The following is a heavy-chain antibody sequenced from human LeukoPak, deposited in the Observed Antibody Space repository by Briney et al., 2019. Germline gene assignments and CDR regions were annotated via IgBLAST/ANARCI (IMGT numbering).Heavy chain of an antibody. Sequence: ASVKVSCKASGYTFTSYDINWVRQATGQGLEWMGWINPNSGGTNYAQKFQGRVTMTRDTSISTAYMELSRLRSDDTAVYYCARVNVLLWFGGYFDYWGQGTLVTVSS. CDR1: GYTFTSYD. D-gene: IGHD3-10*01. CDR3: ARVNVLLWFGGYFDY. CDR2: INPNSGGT. J-gene: IGHJ4*02. V-gene: IGHV1-2*02.